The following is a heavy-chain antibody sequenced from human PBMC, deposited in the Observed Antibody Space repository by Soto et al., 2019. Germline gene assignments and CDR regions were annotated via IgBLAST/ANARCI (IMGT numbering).Heavy chain of an antibody. D-gene: IGHD2-2*01. CDR1: GYTFTSYG. V-gene: IGHV1-18*01. Sequence: QVQLVQSGAEVKKPGASVKVSCKASGYTFTSYGISWVRQAPGQGLEWMGWISAYNGNTNYAQKLQGTVTMTTDTFTSTADMGLRSLRSDETAVYYCAREVPPSVTWGQGTLVTVSS. CDR2: ISAYNGNT. CDR3: AREVPPSVT. J-gene: IGHJ5*02.